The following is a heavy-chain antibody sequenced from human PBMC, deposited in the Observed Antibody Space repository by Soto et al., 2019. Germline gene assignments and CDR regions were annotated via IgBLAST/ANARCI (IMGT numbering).Heavy chain of an antibody. V-gene: IGHV1-69*13. J-gene: IGHJ4*02. Sequence: VAAVKVSCKASGGTFSSYAISWVRQAPGQGLEWMGGIIPIFGTANYAQKFQGRVTITADESTSTAYMELSSLRSEDTAVYYCARVGLYDFWSGNFDYWGQGTLVTVSS. CDR3: ARVGLYDFWSGNFDY. CDR1: GGTFSSYA. D-gene: IGHD3-3*01. CDR2: IIPIFGTA.